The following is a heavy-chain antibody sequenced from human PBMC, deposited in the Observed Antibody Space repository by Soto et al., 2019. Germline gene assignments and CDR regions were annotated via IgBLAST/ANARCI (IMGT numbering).Heavy chain of an antibody. CDR3: VRALGLVEAHKALDY. Sequence: QVQLQQWGAGLLKPSETLSLTCAVYGGSFSGYYWSWIRQPPGKGLEWIGESNHRGSTNYNPSLKSRVTISVDTSKNQFSLKLSSVTAADTAVYYCVRALGLVEAHKALDYWGQGTLVTVFS. V-gene: IGHV4-34*01. J-gene: IGHJ4*02. D-gene: IGHD1-26*01. CDR1: GGSFSGYY. CDR2: SNHRGST.